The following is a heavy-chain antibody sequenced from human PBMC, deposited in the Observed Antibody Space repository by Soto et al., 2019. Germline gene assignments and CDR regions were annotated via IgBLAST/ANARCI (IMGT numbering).Heavy chain of an antibody. CDR2: ICYSGST. CDR3: AGVVSGFDY. D-gene: IGHD2-15*01. J-gene: IGHJ4*02. CDR1: GGSISSYY. V-gene: IGHV4-59*01. Sequence: SETLSLTCTVSGGSISSYYWSWIRQPPGKGLEWIGYICYSGSTNYNPSLKSRVTISVDTSKNQFSLKLSSVTAADTAVFYCAGVVSGFDYGGQGTLVTVSS.